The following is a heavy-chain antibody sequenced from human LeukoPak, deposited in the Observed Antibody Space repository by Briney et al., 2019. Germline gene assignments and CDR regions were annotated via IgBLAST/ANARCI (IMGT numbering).Heavy chain of an antibody. J-gene: IGHJ4*02. CDR1: GDSISSGGYF. V-gene: IGHV4-31*03. CDR3: ARGIPDRPIAIYYFDD. D-gene: IGHD6-6*01. CDR2: IYYSGST. Sequence: SETLSLTCTVSGDSISSGGYFWSWIRQHPGKGLEWIGYIYYSGSTYYNPSLKSRVPISVDTSKNQFSLKLSSVTAADTAVYYCARGIPDRPIAIYYFDDWGQGTLVTVSS.